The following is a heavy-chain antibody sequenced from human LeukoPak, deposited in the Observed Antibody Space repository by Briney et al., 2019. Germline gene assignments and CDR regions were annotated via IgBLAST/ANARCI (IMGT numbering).Heavy chain of an antibody. J-gene: IGHJ5*02. D-gene: IGHD3-16*02. V-gene: IGHV3-30-3*01. CDR3: ARHLGGIIVTHGYNWFDP. Sequence: GGSLRLSCAASGFTFSSYAMHWVRQAPGKGLEWVAVISYDGSNKYYADSVKGRFTISRDNSKNTLYLQMNSLRAEDTAVYYCARHLGGIIVTHGYNWFDPWGQGTLVTVSS. CDR1: GFTFSSYA. CDR2: ISYDGSNK.